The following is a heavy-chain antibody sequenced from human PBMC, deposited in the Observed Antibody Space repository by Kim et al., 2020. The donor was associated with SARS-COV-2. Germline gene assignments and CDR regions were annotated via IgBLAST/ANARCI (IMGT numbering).Heavy chain of an antibody. J-gene: IGHJ4*02. V-gene: IGHV3-64D*09. CDR1: GFTFSSYA. D-gene: IGHD3-22*01. CDR3: VKGDTMIVVVEDYFDY. Sequence: GGSLRLSCSASGFTFSSYAMHWVRQAPGKGLEYVSAISSNGGSTYYADSVKGRFTISRDNSKNTLYLQMSILRAEDTAVYYCVKGDTMIVVVEDYFDYWGQGTLVTVSS. CDR2: ISSNGGST.